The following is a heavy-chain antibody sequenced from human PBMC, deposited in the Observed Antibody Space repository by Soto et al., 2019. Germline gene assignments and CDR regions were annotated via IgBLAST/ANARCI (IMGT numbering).Heavy chain of an antibody. CDR3: AGAAYYDFWSGYPKDPYYYYYYYLDF. V-gene: IGHV3-66*01. CDR2: IQSGGPT. J-gene: IGHJ6*03. D-gene: IGHD3-3*01. CDR1: GFTVSSKY. Sequence: GGSLRLACAASGFTVSSKYMSWVRRAPGKGLEWVSLIQSGGPTYYANSVKGRFTISRDTSENTLHLQMRSLRAEDTAVYYCAGAAYYDFWSGYPKDPYYYYYYYLDFWGKGTTVTVSS.